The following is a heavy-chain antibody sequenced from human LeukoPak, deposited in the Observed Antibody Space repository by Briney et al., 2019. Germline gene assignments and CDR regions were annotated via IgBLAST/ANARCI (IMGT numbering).Heavy chain of an antibody. CDR3: ARDRVVRMATILDHTSGGPSGFDP. V-gene: IGHV1-69*10. Sequence: SVXXSCXASXGTXSXYAISWVRQAPGQGLEWMGGIIPILGIANYAQKFQGRVTITSDKSTSTAYMELSSLRSEDTAVYYCARDRVVRMATILDHTSGGPSGFDPWGQGTLVTVSS. J-gene: IGHJ5*02. CDR2: IIPILGIA. CDR1: XGTXSXYA. D-gene: IGHD5-24*01.